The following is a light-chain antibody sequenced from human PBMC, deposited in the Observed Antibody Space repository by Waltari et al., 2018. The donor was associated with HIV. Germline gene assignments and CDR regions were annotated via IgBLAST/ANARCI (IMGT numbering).Light chain of an antibody. Sequence: QSALTQPASVSGSPGQSITISCTGTSSYFGSYYLVSWYQQHPGKAPKLMIYEVSKRPSGVSNRFSGSKSGNTASLTISGLQAEDEADYYCCSYAGSSTFVVFGGGTKLTVL. V-gene: IGLV2-23*02. CDR2: EVS. CDR3: CSYAGSSTFVV. CDR1: SSYFGSYYL. J-gene: IGLJ2*01.